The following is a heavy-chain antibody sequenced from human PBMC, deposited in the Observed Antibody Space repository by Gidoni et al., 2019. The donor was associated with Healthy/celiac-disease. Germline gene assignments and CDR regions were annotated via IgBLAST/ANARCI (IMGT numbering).Heavy chain of an antibody. J-gene: IGHJ4*02. CDR3: AHSVLRYFDWLSYYYFDY. V-gene: IGHV2-5*02. Sequence: QITLKESGPTLVKPTQTLTLTCTFSGFSLSTSGVGVGWIRQPPGKALEWLALIYWDDDKRYSPSLKSRLTITKDTSKNQVVLTMTHMDPVDTATYYCAHSVLRYFDWLSYYYFDYWGQGTLVTVSS. D-gene: IGHD3-9*01. CDR2: IYWDDDK. CDR1: GFSLSTSGVG.